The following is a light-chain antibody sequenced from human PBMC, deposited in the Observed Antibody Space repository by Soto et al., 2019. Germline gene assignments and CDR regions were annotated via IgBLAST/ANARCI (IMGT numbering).Light chain of an antibody. CDR3: SSYTRGTTYV. Sequence: QSALTQPASVSGSPGQSITISFTGTSSDIGGYNSVSWYQQHPRKAPKLMIYEVTNRPSGISNRFSGSKSGNTASLTISGLQAEDEADYYCSSYTRGTTYVFGTGTKLTVL. J-gene: IGLJ1*01. V-gene: IGLV2-14*01. CDR2: EVT. CDR1: SSDIGGYNS.